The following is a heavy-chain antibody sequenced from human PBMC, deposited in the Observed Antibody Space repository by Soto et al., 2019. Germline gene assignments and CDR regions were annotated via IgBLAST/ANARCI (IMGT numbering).Heavy chain of an antibody. J-gene: IGHJ6*03. CDR2: ISGSGVST. Sequence: GGSLRLSCAASGFTFSSYAMSWVRQAPGKGLEWVSAISGSGVSTYYADSVMGRFTISRDNSKNTLYLQMNSLRAEDTAVYYCAKVVIRESHMDVWGKGTTVTVSS. CDR1: GFTFSSYA. V-gene: IGHV3-23*01. CDR3: AKVVIRESHMDV.